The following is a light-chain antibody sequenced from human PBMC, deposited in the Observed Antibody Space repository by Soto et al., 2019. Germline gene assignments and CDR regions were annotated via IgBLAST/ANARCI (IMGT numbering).Light chain of an antibody. CDR2: DIS. CDR3: QQRATWPPLIT. CDR1: QSVTTN. Sequence: EIVLTQSPATLSLSPGERATLSCRTSQSVTTNFAWYQQKPGQPPRLLIYDISNRATGIQDRFSGSGSGTDFTLTISSLEPEDFAVYDCQQRATWPPLITVGPGTKVEIK. J-gene: IGKJ3*01. V-gene: IGKV3-11*01.